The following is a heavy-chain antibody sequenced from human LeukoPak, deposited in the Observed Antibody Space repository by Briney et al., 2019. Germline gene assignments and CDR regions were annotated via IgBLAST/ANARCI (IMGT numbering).Heavy chain of an antibody. CDR3: ARVGLGDHTWGSCSFDY. Sequence: PSEALSLTCTVSGDSVNTYYWSWIRQPPGKGLEWIGYIYYTGRTNYSPSLKSRVFISLDTSKYQFSLGLSSVTAADTAIYYCARVGLGDHTWGSCSFDYWGQGILVTVSS. CDR1: GDSVNTYY. J-gene: IGHJ4*02. V-gene: IGHV4-59*02. D-gene: IGHD3-16*01. CDR2: IYYTGRT.